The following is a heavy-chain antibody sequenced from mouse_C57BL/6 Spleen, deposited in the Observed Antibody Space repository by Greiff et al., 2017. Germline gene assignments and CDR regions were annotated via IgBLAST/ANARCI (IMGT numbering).Heavy chain of an antibody. V-gene: IGHV1-82*01. CDR3: ARNLYYFDY. CDR2: IYPGDGDT. Sequence: QVQLQQSGPELVKPGASVKISCKASGYAFSSSWMNWVKQRPGKGLEWIGRIYPGDGDTNYNGKFKGKATLTADKSSSTAYMQLSSLTSEDSAVYFCARNLYYFDYWGQGTTRTVSS. J-gene: IGHJ2*01. CDR1: GYAFSSSW.